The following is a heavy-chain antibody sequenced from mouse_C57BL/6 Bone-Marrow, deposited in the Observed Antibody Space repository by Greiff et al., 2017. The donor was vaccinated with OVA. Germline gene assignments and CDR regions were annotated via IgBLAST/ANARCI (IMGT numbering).Heavy chain of an antibody. CDR1: GYTFTSYW. V-gene: IGHV1-53*01. CDR2: INPSNGGT. J-gene: IGHJ2*01. CDR3: ARGPYYYGSSYDFDY. D-gene: IGHD1-1*01. Sequence: VQLQQPGAELVRPGSSVKLSCKASGYTFTSYWMHWVKQRPGQGHEWIGNINPSNGGTNYNEKFKSKATLTVDKSSSTAYMQLSSLTSEDSAVYYCARGPYYYGSSYDFDYWGQGTTLTVSS.